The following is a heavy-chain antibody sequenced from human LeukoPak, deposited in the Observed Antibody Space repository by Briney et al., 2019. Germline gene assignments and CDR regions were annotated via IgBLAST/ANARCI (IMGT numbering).Heavy chain of an antibody. CDR3: ARDSSGDWYFDL. Sequence: GGSLRLSCAASGFTFSSYGMHWVRQAPGKGLEWVAVIWYDGSNKYYADFVKGRFTISRDNSKNTLYLQMNSLRAEDTAVYYCARDSSGDWYFDLWGRGTLVTVSS. V-gene: IGHV3-33*01. D-gene: IGHD3-22*01. CDR1: GFTFSSYG. CDR2: IWYDGSNK. J-gene: IGHJ2*01.